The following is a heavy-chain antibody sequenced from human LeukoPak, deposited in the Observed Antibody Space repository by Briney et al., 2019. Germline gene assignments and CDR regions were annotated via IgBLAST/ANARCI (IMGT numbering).Heavy chain of an antibody. CDR1: GGSFSGYY. V-gene: IGHV4-34*01. CDR2: INHSGST. Sequence: SETLSLTCAVYGGSFSGYYWSWIRQPPGKGLKWIGEINHSGSTYHNPSLKSRVSISVDTSKNQFSLKLSSVTAADTAVYYCARHEIVVVPAAINYYYYGMDVWGQGTTATVSS. D-gene: IGHD2-2*01. J-gene: IGHJ6*02. CDR3: ARHEIVVVPAAINYYYYGMDV.